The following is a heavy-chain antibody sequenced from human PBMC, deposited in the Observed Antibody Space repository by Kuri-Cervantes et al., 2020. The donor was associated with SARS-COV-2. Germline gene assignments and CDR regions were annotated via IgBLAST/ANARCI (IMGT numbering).Heavy chain of an antibody. CDR2: IIPIFGTA. D-gene: IGHD5-18*01. J-gene: IGHJ6*02. CDR3: ARYVGFGYSYGHSYGMDV. CDR1: GGTFSSYA. Sequence: SVKVSCKASGGTFSSYAISWVRQAPGQGLEWMGGIIPIFGTANYAQKFQGRVTITADESTSTAYMELSSLRSEDTAVYYCARYVGFGYSYGHSYGMDVWGQGATVTVSS. V-gene: IGHV1-69*13.